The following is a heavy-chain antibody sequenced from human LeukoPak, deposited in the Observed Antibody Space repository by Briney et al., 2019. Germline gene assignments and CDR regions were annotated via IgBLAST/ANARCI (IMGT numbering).Heavy chain of an antibody. CDR1: GGSLRGYY. CDR2: GNLSGVT. D-gene: IGHD3-16*01. J-gene: IGHJ5*02. CDR3: ARPVGGWFDP. Sequence: PSETLSHTCAVHGGSLRGYYWRWVRPPPGMGLEWSGEGNLSGVTNYNPSLKSRITMSLDTSKNHFSLKLSAVTAADTAVYDCARPVGGWFDPWGQGTLVTVSS. V-gene: IGHV4-34*01.